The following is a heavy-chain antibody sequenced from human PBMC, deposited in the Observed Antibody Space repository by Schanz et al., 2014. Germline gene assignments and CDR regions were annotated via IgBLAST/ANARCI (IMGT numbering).Heavy chain of an antibody. J-gene: IGHJ4*02. V-gene: IGHV7-4-1*02. CDR3: ARGEANWGQY. Sequence: QVQLVQSGSELTRPGASVKVSCKASGYNFTTYTMNWVRQAPGQGLEWMGWINNNTGNPTYALGFTGRFVFSLDTSVSTAYLQISFLKADDTAVFFCARGEANWGQYWGQGTLVTVSS. CDR2: INNNTGNP. CDR1: GYNFTTYT. D-gene: IGHD7-27*01.